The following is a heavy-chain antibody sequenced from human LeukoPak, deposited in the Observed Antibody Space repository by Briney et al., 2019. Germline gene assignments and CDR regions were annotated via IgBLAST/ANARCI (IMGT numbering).Heavy chain of an antibody. J-gene: IGHJ4*02. CDR2: INLDGSSA. CDR1: GFTFSNYW. V-gene: IGHV3-74*01. CDR3: ASGFLSGRGVVGY. Sequence: PGGSLRLSCAASGFTFSNYWVHWVRQAPGKGLVWVSRINLDGSSATYADSVKGRFTISRDNAKNTLYLQMNSLSAEDTAVYYCASGFLSGRGVVGYWGQGTLVTVSS. D-gene: IGHD3-10*01.